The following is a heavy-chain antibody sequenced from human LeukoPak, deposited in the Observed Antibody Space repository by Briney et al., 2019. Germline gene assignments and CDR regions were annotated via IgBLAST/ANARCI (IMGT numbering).Heavy chain of an antibody. Sequence: ASVKVSCKASGYTFTSYGISWVRQAPGQGLEWMGWISAYNGNTNYAQKLQGRVTMTTDTSTSTAYMELRSLRSDDTAIYYCAKSYYDFWSGYNDWYFDLWGRGTLVTVS. CDR1: GYTFTSYG. J-gene: IGHJ2*01. CDR3: AKSYYDFWSGYNDWYFDL. V-gene: IGHV1-18*01. CDR2: ISAYNGNT. D-gene: IGHD3-3*01.